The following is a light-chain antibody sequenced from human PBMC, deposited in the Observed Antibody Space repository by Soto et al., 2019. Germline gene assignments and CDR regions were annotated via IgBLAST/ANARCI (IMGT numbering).Light chain of an antibody. CDR2: GAS. V-gene: IGKV3-15*01. J-gene: IGKJ4*01. CDR1: QSVNLN. Sequence: DIVLTQSPGTLSVSPGEGATLSCTASQSVNLNLAWYQQKPGQPPRLLLYGASSRAPGIPDRFSGSGSGTEFTLTISSLQSEDSAVYYCQQYENWPQLTFGGGTKVDIK. CDR3: QQYENWPQLT.